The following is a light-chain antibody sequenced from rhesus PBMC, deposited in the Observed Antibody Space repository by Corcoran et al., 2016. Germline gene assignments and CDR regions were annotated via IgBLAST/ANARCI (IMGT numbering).Light chain of an antibody. V-gene: IGKV3-42*03. CDR3: QQYSNWPRT. CDR2: GAS. Sequence: EIVLAQSPAILSLSPGERATLSCRASQSVSSSLAWYHQKPGQAPSLLIYGASNRATGMADRFSGSGCGADFTLKTSRLEPEEFVVYNCQQYSNWPRTIGQGTKVEIE. CDR1: QSVSSS. J-gene: IGKJ1*01.